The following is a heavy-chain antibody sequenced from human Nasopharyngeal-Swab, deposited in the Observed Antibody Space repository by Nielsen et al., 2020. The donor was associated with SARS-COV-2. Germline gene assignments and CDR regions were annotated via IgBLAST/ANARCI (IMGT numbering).Heavy chain of an antibody. V-gene: IGHV7-4-1*02. CDR3: AREAYSYGHNWFDP. J-gene: IGHJ5*02. CDR2: INTNTGNT. D-gene: IGHD5-18*01. Sequence: ASVKVSCKASGYTFTSYAMNWVRQAPGQGLEWMGWINTNTGNTTYAQGFTGRFVFSLDTSVSTAYLQISSLKAEDTAVYYCAREAYSYGHNWFDPWGQGTLVTVSS. CDR1: GYTFTSYA.